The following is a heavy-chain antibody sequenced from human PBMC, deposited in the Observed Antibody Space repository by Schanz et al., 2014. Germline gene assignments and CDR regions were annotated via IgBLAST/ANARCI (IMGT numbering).Heavy chain of an antibody. CDR1: GFTFSSHW. V-gene: IGHV3-74*02. D-gene: IGHD3-10*01. CDR3: AKGRFGELSAFDI. Sequence: VHLLESGGGLVEPGGSLRLSCAASGFTFSSHWMHWVRQDPGKGLVWVARINSVGSNTDYADSVTGRFTISRDNAKNTLYLQMNSLRAEDTAVYFCAKGRFGELSAFDIWGQGTMVTVSS. CDR2: INSVGSNT. J-gene: IGHJ3*02.